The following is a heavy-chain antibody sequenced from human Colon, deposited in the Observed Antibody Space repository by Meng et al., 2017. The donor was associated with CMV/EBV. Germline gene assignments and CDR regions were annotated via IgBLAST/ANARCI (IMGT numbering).Heavy chain of an antibody. J-gene: IGHJ5*02. Sequence: GGSLRLSCAASGFPVSSYAMSWVRQAPGKGLEWVSVIYSCGSSTYYADSVKGRFTISRDNSKNTLYLQMNSLRAEDTAVYYCAKGASRGYSSRWFDPWGQGTLVTVSS. CDR3: AKGASRGYSSRWFDP. V-gene: IGHV3-23*03. CDR2: IYSCGSST. D-gene: IGHD5-18*01. CDR1: GFPVSSYA.